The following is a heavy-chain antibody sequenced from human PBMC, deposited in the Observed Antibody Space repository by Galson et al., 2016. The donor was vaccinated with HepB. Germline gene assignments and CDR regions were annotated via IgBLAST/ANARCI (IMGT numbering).Heavy chain of an antibody. D-gene: IGHD3-10*01. J-gene: IGHJ4*02. CDR2: YEAEAGDT. CDR3: ATNIYYVSGSLKN. Sequence: SVKVSCKVSGYTLTELSMHWVRQAPGKGLEWMGGYEAEAGDTIYAQKFHGRVTMTEDTSADTDYLELSGLRSEDTAIYYCATNIYYVSGSLKNWGQGTLVSVSS. CDR1: GYTLTELS. V-gene: IGHV1-24*01.